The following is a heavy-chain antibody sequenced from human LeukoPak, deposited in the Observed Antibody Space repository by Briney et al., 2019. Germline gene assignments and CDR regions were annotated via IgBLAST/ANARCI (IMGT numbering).Heavy chain of an antibody. CDR1: GYTFTSYY. CDR2: INPSGGST. Sequence: ASVKVSCKSSGYTFTSYYMYWVRHAPGQGLEWMGIINPSGGSTSYAQNFQGRVTMTRDTSISTVYMELSSLRSDDTAVYFCARTLDRYNWNYGIDYWGQGTLVTVSS. J-gene: IGHJ4*02. V-gene: IGHV1-46*01. CDR3: ARTLDRYNWNYGIDY. D-gene: IGHD1-7*01.